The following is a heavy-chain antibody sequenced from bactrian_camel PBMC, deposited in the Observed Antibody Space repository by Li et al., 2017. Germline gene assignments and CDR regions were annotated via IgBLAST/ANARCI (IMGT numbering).Heavy chain of an antibody. V-gene: IGHV3S1*01. J-gene: IGHJ4*01. CDR1: GRPYSYYC. CDR2: IDTDGST. D-gene: IGHD4*01. CDR3: AADEVGGGRGASSCRATYEYDF. Sequence: VQLVESGGGSVQAGGSLRLSCAATGRPYSYYCMGWFRQAPGKEREGLAAIDTDGSTVYADSVKGRFTVSRDYAKNTIYLQMHNLKPEDTAMYYCAADEVGGGRGASSCRATYEYDFSGQGTQVTVS.